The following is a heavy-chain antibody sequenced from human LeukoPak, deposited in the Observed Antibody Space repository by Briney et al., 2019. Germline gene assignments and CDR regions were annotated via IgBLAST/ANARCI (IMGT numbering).Heavy chain of an antibody. J-gene: IGHJ3*02. CDR2: IYPGDSDT. CDR3: ARDSCSSTSCSLGAFDI. D-gene: IGHD2-2*01. Sequence: GESLKISCKGSGYSFTSHWIGWVRQMPGKGLEWMGIIYPGDSDTRYSPSFQGQVTISADKSISTAYLQWSSLKASDTAMYYCARDSCSSTSCSLGAFDIWGQGTMVTVSS. V-gene: IGHV5-51*01. CDR1: GYSFTSHW.